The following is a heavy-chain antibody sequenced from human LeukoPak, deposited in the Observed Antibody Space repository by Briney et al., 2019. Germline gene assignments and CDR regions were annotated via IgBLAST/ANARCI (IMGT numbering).Heavy chain of an antibody. J-gene: IGHJ4*02. V-gene: IGHV4-61*01. D-gene: IGHD5-12*01. CDR1: GGSVSSGSYY. Sequence: SESLSLTCTVSGGSVSSGSYYWSWIRQPPGKGLEWIAYIYYSGSTNYNPSLKSRVTISVDTSKNQFSLKLSSVTAADTAVYYCARTPNRGYSGTWYFDYWGQGTLVTVSS. CDR2: IYYSGST. CDR3: ARTPNRGYSGTWYFDY.